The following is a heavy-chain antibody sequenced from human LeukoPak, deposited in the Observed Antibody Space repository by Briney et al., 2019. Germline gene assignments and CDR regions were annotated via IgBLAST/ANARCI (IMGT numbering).Heavy chain of an antibody. D-gene: IGHD3-10*01. CDR2: IYNGGII. J-gene: IGHJ5*02. CDR3: ARDSGTTGEVKFDP. CDR1: GDSISRYY. Sequence: PSETLSLTCTVSGDSISRYYWSWIRQPAGKGLEWIGRIYNGGIITYNPSLKSRVTMSIDTSNNQFSLRVRFVTAADTAGYYCARDSGTTGEVKFDPWGQGTLVTVSS. V-gene: IGHV4-4*07.